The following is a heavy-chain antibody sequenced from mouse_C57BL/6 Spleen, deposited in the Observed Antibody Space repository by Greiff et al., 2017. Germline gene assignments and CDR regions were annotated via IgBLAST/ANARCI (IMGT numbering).Heavy chain of an antibody. CDR3: ARNSRSRYYFDY. D-gene: IGHD1-1*01. J-gene: IGHJ2*01. CDR1: GYAFSSSW. V-gene: IGHV1-82*01. Sequence: VQLQQSGPELVKPGASVKISCKASGYAFSSSWMNWVKQRPGKGLEWIGRIYPGDGDTNYNGKFMGKATLTADKSSSTAYMQLSSLTSEDSAVYFCARNSRSRYYFDYWGQGTTLTVSS. CDR2: IYPGDGDT.